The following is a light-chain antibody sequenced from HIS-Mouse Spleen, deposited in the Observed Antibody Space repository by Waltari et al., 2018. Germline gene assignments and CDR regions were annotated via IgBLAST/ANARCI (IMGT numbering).Light chain of an antibody. CDR1: SSAVGGYNY. J-gene: IGLJ3*02. CDR3: SSYAGSTWV. V-gene: IGLV2-8*01. CDR2: EVS. Sequence: QSALTQPPSAPGSPGQSVTISCTGTSSAVGGYNYVSWYQQHPGKAPKLMIYEVSKRPSGVPDRFSGSKSGNTASLTVSGLQAEDEADYYCSSYAGSTWVFGGGTKLTVL.